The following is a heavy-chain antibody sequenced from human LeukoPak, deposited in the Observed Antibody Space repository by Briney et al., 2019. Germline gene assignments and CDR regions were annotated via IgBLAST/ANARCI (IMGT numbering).Heavy chain of an antibody. Sequence: SETLSLTCAVYGGSFSGYYWSWIRPPPGKGLEWIGEINHSGSTNYNPSLKSRVTISVDTSKNQFSLKLSSVTAADTAVYYCARGRWLVNPVDYWGQGTLVTVSS. CDR2: INHSGST. J-gene: IGHJ4*02. D-gene: IGHD6-19*01. V-gene: IGHV4-34*01. CDR3: ARGRWLVNPVDY. CDR1: GGSFSGYY.